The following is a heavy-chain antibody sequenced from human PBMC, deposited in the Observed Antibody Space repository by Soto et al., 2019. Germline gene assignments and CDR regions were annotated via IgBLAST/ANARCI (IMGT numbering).Heavy chain of an antibody. CDR1: GFTFSSYA. Sequence: PGGSLRLSCAASGFTFSSYAMSWVRQAPGKGLEWVSAISGSGGSTYYADSVKGRFTISRDNSKNTLYLQMNSLRAEDTAVYYCAKDPRGYDSSGCPSLYDYWGQGTLVTVSS. J-gene: IGHJ4*02. V-gene: IGHV3-23*01. CDR3: AKDPRGYDSSGCPSLYDY. D-gene: IGHD3-22*01. CDR2: ISGSGGST.